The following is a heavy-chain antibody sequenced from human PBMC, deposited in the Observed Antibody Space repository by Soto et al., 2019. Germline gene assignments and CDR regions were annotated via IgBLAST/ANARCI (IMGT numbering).Heavy chain of an antibody. D-gene: IGHD6-6*01. J-gene: IGHJ5*02. CDR1: GGSISSYY. CDR2: IYYSGST. CDR3: ARGGTAARLGEGFDP. V-gene: IGHV4-59*08. Sequence: SETLSLTCTVSGGSISSYYWSWIRQPPGKGLEWIGYIYYSGSTNYNPSLKSRVTISVDTSKNQFSLKLSSVTAADTAVYYCARGGTAARLGEGFDPWGQGTLVTVSS.